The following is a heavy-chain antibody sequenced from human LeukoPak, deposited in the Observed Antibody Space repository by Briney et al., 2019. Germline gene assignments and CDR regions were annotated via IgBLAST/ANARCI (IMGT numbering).Heavy chain of an antibody. CDR1: GGSISSYC. V-gene: IGHV4-59*01. J-gene: IGHJ4*02. D-gene: IGHD3-22*01. CDR2: IFYSGST. CDR3: ARRAYSRAYYYFDY. Sequence: SETLSLTCTVSGGSISSYCWSWIRQPPGKGPEWIGYIFYSGSTNYNPSLQSRVTISIDTSKNQFSLKLSSVTAADTAVYYCARRAYSRAYYYFDYWGQGTLVTVSS.